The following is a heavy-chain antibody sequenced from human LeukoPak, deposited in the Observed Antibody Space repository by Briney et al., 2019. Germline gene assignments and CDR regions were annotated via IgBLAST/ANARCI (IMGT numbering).Heavy chain of an antibody. J-gene: IGHJ4*02. CDR1: GFTFSSYW. CDR3: AREGPSSSWYGDY. Sequence: GGSLRLSCVASGFTFSSYWMNWVRQAPGKGLEWVANIKQDGSEKYYVDSVKGRFTISRDNAKNSLYLQMNSLRAEDTALYYCAREGPSSSWYGDYWGQGTLVTVSS. V-gene: IGHV3-7*03. CDR2: IKQDGSEK. D-gene: IGHD6-13*01.